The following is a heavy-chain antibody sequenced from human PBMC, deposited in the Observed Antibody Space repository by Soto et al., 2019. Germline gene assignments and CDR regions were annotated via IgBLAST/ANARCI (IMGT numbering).Heavy chain of an antibody. D-gene: IGHD3-9*01. CDR3: ARDVRYSDY. CDR2: INQGGSDK. Sequence: GGSLRLSCASSGFTFNTYWMNWVRQAPGKGLEWVANINQGGSDKYYVGSVKGRFTISRDNAKNSLYLQMNSLRAEDTAVYYCARDVRYSDYWGQGTLVTVSS. J-gene: IGHJ4*02. V-gene: IGHV3-7*01. CDR1: GFTFNTYW.